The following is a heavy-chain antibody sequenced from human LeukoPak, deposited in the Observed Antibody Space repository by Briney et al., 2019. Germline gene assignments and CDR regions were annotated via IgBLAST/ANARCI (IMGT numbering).Heavy chain of an antibody. CDR2: ITNSGSTI. CDR3: ARDERLLSFLK. J-gene: IGHJ4*02. V-gene: IGHV3-11*01. Sequence: GGSLRLSCAASGFTFSDYYMSWIRQAPGKGLEWVSYITNSGSTIYYADSVKGRFTISRDNAKNSLYLQMNSLRAEDTAIYYCARDERLLSFLKWGQGTLVTVSS. CDR1: GFTFSDYY. D-gene: IGHD3-3*01.